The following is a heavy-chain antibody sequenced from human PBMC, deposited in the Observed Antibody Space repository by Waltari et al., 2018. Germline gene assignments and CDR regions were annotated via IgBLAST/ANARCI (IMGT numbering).Heavy chain of an antibody. J-gene: IGHJ4*02. CDR3: SDPPSDF. CDR1: GFTFSKYW. V-gene: IGHV3-7*03. Sequence: EVQLVESGGGLVQPGGSLRLACTTSGFTFSKYWMSWGRQAAGKGLEGLVSIKEDGRETNYVESVKGRFTSSRDNAKNSLYLQMSSLRAEDTAVYYCSDPPSDFWGQGAVVTVSS. D-gene: IGHD2-21*01. CDR2: IKEDGRET.